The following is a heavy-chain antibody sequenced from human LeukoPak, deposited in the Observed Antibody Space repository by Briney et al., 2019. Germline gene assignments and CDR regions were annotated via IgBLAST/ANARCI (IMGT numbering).Heavy chain of an antibody. Sequence: SETLSLTCTVSGGSVTTYYWSWIRQLPGKGLEWIGNIYYSGSTYYKPSLKSRVTISVDTSKNQFSLKLSSMTAADTAVYYCARGSGTTVTTAYFDPWGQGPLDTVSS. J-gene: IGHJ5*02. CDR1: GGSVTTYY. D-gene: IGHD4-17*01. V-gene: IGHV4-59*06. CDR3: ARGSGTTVTTAYFDP. CDR2: IYYSGST.